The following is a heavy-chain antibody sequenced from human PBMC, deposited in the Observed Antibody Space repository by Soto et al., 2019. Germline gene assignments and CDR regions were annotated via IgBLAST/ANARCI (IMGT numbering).Heavy chain of an antibody. J-gene: IGHJ4*02. CDR3: ARSKGSGSYYNGFDY. CDR1: GGTFSSYA. CDR2: IIPIFGTA. Sequence: ASVKVSCKASGGTFSSYAISWVRQAPGQGLEWMGGIIPIFGTANYAQKFQGRVTITADESTSTSYMELSSLRSEDTAVYYCARSKGSGSYYNGFDYWGQGTLVTVSS. D-gene: IGHD3-10*01. V-gene: IGHV1-69*13.